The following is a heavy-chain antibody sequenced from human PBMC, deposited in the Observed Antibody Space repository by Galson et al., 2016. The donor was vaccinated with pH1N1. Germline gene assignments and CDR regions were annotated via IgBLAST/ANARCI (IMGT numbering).Heavy chain of an antibody. Sequence: SLRLSCAASGFSLSSNSMHWVRQSPGKGLVWVSRLRFDGTATTYADSVKGRFTVSRDSAKNTLYLQMDRLRADDTAVYYCVRGTTAWSGFDYWGPGTLVTVSS. V-gene: IGHV3-74*01. D-gene: IGHD1-1*01. CDR1: GFSLSSNS. CDR2: LRFDGTAT. J-gene: IGHJ4*02. CDR3: VRGTTAWSGFDY.